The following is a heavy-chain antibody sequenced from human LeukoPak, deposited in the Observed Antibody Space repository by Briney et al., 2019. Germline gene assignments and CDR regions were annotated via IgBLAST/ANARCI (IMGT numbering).Heavy chain of an antibody. Sequence: ASVKVSCKTPVGTFSSHAITRVRQAPGQGLEWMGRINPIVDTANYAQKFHDRDTITADKSTTTVYLVLNDLTPDDTAVYFRARLSNGYSSGMYNWFDPWGQGTLVTVSS. CDR3: ARLSNGYSSGMYNWFDP. J-gene: IGHJ5*02. V-gene: IGHV1-69*04. CDR1: VGTFSSHA. D-gene: IGHD3-22*01. CDR2: INPIVDTA.